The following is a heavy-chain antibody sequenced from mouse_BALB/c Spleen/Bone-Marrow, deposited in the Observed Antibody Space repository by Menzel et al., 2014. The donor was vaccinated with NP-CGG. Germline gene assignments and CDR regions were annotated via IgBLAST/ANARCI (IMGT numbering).Heavy chain of an antibody. CDR1: GFAFSSYD. Sequence: EVHLVESGGGSVKPGGSLKLSCAASGFAFSSYDMSWVRQTLGKRLEWAAYIISGGGSTYYPDTVKCQFTISRDNAKNTLYLQMSRLKSEDTAMYYSARHEDGYYDAMDYWGQGTSVTVSS. CDR3: ARHEDGYYDAMDY. V-gene: IGHV5-12-1*01. CDR2: IISGGGST. J-gene: IGHJ4*01. D-gene: IGHD2-3*01.